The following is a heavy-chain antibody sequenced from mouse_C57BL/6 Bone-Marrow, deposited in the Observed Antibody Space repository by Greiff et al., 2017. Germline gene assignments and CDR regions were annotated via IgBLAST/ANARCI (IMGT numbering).Heavy chain of an antibody. Sequence: QVQLQQPGAELVKPGASVKLSCKASGYTFTSYWMHWVKQRPGQGLEWIGMIHPNSGSTNYNEKFKSKATLTVDKSSSTAYMQLSSLTSEDSAVDYCARQSRLHYYAMDYWGQGTSVTVSA. CDR3: ARQSRLHYYAMDY. D-gene: IGHD3-2*02. J-gene: IGHJ4*01. CDR1: GYTFTSYW. CDR2: IHPNSGST. V-gene: IGHV1-64*01.